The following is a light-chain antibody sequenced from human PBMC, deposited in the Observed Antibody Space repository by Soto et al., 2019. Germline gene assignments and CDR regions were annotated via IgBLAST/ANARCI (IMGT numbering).Light chain of an antibody. CDR1: QDIAIY. CDR2: AAS. V-gene: IGKV1-33*01. Sequence: DIQMNQSPSSLSASVGDRVTITCQASQDIAIYLNWYQQKPGKAPKLLIYAASTLETGVPSRFSGSGSGPDFTFNIPSLQPEDMATYYSLQYDNVPFTFGPGTQLDVK. CDR3: LQYDNVPFT. J-gene: IGKJ3*01.